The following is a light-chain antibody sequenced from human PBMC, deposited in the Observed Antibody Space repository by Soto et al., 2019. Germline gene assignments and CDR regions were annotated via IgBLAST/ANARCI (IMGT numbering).Light chain of an antibody. J-gene: IGLJ1*01. CDR1: SSNIGDNY. CDR2: DNN. Sequence: QSVLTQPPSVSAAPGQNVTVSCSGSSSNIGDNYVSWYQQVPGTAPQLLIYDNNKRPSGNLDRFSGSKSGSSATLGITGLQTGDEADYYCGAWDSSLACYVFGGGTKLTVL. V-gene: IGLV1-51*01. CDR3: GAWDSSLACYV.